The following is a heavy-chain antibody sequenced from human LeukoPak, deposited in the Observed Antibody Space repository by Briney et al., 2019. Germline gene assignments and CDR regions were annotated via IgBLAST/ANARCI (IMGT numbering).Heavy chain of an antibody. D-gene: IGHD5-24*01. CDR3: ARDPGRWQQLGYFDF. CDR2: IYYSGST. Sequence: SETLSLTCTVSGGSIRSSSYYWSWIRQPPGKGLEWIGYIYYSGSTNYNPSLKSRVTISVDMSKNQFSLKLSSVTAADTALYYCARDPGRWQQLGYFDFWGQGTLVTVSS. CDR1: GGSIRSSSYY. V-gene: IGHV4-61*01. J-gene: IGHJ4*02.